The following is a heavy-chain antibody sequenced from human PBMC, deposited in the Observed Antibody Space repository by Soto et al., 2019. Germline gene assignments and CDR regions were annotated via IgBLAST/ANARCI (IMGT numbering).Heavy chain of an antibody. D-gene: IGHD2-15*01. J-gene: IGHJ4*02. Sequence: GGSLRLSCATFRLAFASYSMNWVSQAPGKGLEWVSSISSSSSYIYYADSVKGRFTISRDNAKNSLYLQMNSLRAEDTAVYYCERDRSEFDYWGQGT. CDR1: RLAFASYS. CDR2: ISSSSSYI. V-gene: IGHV3-21*01. CDR3: ERDRSEFDY.